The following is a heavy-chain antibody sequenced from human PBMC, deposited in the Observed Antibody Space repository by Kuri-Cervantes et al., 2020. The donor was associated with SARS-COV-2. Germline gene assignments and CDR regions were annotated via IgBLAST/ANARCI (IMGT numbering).Heavy chain of an antibody. CDR1: GYSISSGYY. J-gene: IGHJ4*02. V-gene: IGHV4-38-2*01. D-gene: IGHD3-3*01. CDR3: ARLGEGDDYDFWSGYYGGGYFDY. CDR2: IYHSGST. Sequence: ESLKISCAVSGYSISSGYYWGWIRQPPGKGLEWIGSIYHSGSTYYNPSLKSRVTISVDTSKNQFSLKLSSVTAADTAVYYCARLGEGDDYDFWSGYYGGGYFDYWGQGTLVTVSS.